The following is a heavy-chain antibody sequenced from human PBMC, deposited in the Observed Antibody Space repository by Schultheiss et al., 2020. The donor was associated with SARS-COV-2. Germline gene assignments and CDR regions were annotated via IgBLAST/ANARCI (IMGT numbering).Heavy chain of an antibody. D-gene: IGHD2-15*01. CDR1: GLTFQNSD. J-gene: IGHJ4*02. CDR3: ARDSWWSRESLVDY. Sequence: GGSLRLSCAASGLTFQNSDMRWARQVPGKGLECVSGITWNGGVLDYVDSVKGRFTISRDNAKNSLYLQMNSLRAEDTAVYYCARDSWWSRESLVDYWGQGTLVTVSS. CDR2: ITWNGGVL. V-gene: IGHV3-20*04.